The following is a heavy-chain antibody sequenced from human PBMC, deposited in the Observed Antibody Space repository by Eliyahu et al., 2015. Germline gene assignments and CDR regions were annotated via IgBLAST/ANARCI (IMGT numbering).Heavy chain of an antibody. CDR3: TTDPHCSGGSCYVAFVPG. Sequence: LEWVGRXKXKTDGXTTDYAAPVKGRFTISRDDSKTTLYLQMNSLKTEDTXVYYCTTDPHCSGGSCYVAFVPGWGQGTLVTVSS. V-gene: IGHV3-15*01. CDR2: XKXKTDGXTT. J-gene: IGHJ4*02. D-gene: IGHD2-15*01.